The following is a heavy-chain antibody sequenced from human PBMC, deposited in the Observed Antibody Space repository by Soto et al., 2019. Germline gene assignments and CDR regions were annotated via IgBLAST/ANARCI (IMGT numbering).Heavy chain of an antibody. Sequence: PSETLSLTCTVSGGSISSYYWSWIRQPPGKGLEWIGYIYYSGSTNYNPSLKSRVTISVDTSKNQFSLKLSSVTAADTAVYYCARQNHYYYGMDVWGQGTTVTVSS. CDR1: GGSISSYY. V-gene: IGHV4-59*01. J-gene: IGHJ6*02. CDR2: IYYSGST. CDR3: ARQNHYYYGMDV.